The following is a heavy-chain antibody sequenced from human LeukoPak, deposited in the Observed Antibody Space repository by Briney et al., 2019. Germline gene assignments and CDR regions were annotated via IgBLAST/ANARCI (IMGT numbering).Heavy chain of an antibody. D-gene: IGHD3-9*01. CDR1: GGSISSYY. J-gene: IGHJ4*02. V-gene: IGHV4-59*01. CDR2: IYYSGST. Sequence: SETLSLTCTVSGGSISSYYWSWIRQPPGKGLEWIGYIYYSGSTNYNPSLKSRVTISVDTSKNQFSLKLSSVTAADTAVYYCARADLRYFDWLPLNWGQETLVTVSS. CDR3: ARADLRYFDWLPLN.